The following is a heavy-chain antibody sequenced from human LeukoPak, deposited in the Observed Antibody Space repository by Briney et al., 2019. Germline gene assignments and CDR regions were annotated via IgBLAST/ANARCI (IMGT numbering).Heavy chain of an antibody. CDR1: GFTFSSYA. D-gene: IGHD2-15*01. Sequence: GGSLTLSCTASGFTFSSYAMSWVRQAPGKGLEWVSTFSGSGGNTYYAASVKGRFTISRDNSKYTMYLQMNSLRAEDTAGYYCAISGLDCFDYWGQGTLVTVSS. CDR3: AISGLDCFDY. J-gene: IGHJ4*02. V-gene: IGHV3-23*01. CDR2: FSGSGGNT.